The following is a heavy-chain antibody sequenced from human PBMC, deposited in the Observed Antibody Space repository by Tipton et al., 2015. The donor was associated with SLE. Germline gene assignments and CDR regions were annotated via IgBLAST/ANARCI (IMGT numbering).Heavy chain of an antibody. D-gene: IGHD3-10*01. Sequence: TLSLTCTVSGGSISSSSYYWGWIRPPPGKGLEWIGSIYYSGSTYYNPSLKSRVTISVDTSKNQFSLKLSSVTAADTAVYYCARPDDSGSYAFDIWGQGTMVTVSS. J-gene: IGHJ3*02. V-gene: IGHV4-39*07. CDR2: IYYSGST. CDR3: ARPDDSGSYAFDI. CDR1: GGSISSSSYY.